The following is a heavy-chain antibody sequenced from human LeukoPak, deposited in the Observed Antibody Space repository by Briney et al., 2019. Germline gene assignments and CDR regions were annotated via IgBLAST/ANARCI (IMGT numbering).Heavy chain of an antibody. CDR3: AKIDAY. CDR1: GFTFSRNW. CDR2: INSEGSIT. Sequence: GGSLRLSCAASGFTFSRNWMHWVRQAPGKGLVWVSRINSEGSITNYADSVKGRFTTSRDNAKNTLYQQMSSLRAEDTAVYYCAKIDAYWGQGTLVTVSS. V-gene: IGHV3-74*01. J-gene: IGHJ4*02.